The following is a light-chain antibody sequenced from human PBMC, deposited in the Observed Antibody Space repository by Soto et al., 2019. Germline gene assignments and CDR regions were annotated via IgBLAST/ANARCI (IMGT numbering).Light chain of an antibody. CDR1: QSVSGN. J-gene: IGKJ2*01. CDR2: GAS. CDR3: QQYNDWPPKQYT. Sequence: EIVMTQSQATLSVSPGERATLSCRASQSVSGNLAWYQHKPGQAPRLLIYGASTRATGIPARFIASGSGTEFSLTISSLQSEDFAVYYCQQYNDWPPKQYTFGQGTKLEIK. V-gene: IGKV3-15*01.